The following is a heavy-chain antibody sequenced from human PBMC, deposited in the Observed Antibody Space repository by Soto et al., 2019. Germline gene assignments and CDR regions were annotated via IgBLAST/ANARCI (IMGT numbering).Heavy chain of an antibody. CDR2: ISAYNGNT. D-gene: IGHD6-6*01. V-gene: IGHV1-18*04. Sequence: ASATLSFSASCSSIPSSGSFWVRQAPGQGLEWMGWISAYNGNTNYAQKLQGRATMTTDTSTSTAYMELRSLRSDDTAVDYCARVFVSYSSSFRVQTAPYGMEVWGQGTTVNVS. CDR3: ARVFVSYSSSFRVQTAPYGMEV. J-gene: IGHJ6*02. CDR1: CSSIPSSG.